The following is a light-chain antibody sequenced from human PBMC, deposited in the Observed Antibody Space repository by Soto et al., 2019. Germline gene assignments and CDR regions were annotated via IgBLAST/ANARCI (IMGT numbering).Light chain of an antibody. CDR3: SSYTSSILV. V-gene: IGLV2-14*01. Sequence: QSVLTQPASVSGSPGQSITISCTGTSSDVGSYNYVSWYQQYPGKVPKLMIYEVSNRPSGVSNRFSGSKSGNTASLTISGLQAEDEADYYCSSYTSSILVFGGGTKLTVL. J-gene: IGLJ3*02. CDR2: EVS. CDR1: SSDVGSYNY.